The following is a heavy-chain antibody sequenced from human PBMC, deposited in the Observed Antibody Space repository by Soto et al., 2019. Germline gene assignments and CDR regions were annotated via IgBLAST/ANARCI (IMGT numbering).Heavy chain of an antibody. Sequence: GASVKVSCKASGYTFTSYYMHWVRQATGQGLEWMGIINPSGGSTSYAQKFQGRVTMTRDTSTSTVYMELRSIRSEDTAVYYCARQQRLELRSYWFDPWGQGTLVTVSS. D-gene: IGHD1-7*01. CDR2: INPSGGST. V-gene: IGHV1-46*01. CDR1: GYTFTSYY. CDR3: ARQQRLELRSYWFDP. J-gene: IGHJ5*02.